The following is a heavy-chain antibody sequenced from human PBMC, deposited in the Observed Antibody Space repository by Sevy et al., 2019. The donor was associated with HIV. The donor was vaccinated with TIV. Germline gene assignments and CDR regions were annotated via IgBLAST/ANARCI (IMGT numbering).Heavy chain of an antibody. CDR2: ISNDGSNE. V-gene: IGHV3-30*18. J-gene: IGHJ6*04. D-gene: IGHD1-1*01. CDR1: GMTFSSYG. Sequence: GGSLRLSCAASGMTFSSYGMHWVRQAQGTGLGRVAIISNDGSNENYADSANGGFTISRDNSKNTLYLQMNSLGPEDTAVYYGAKDRSWRTEEYSYYGMDVWGEGTTVTVSS. CDR3: AKDRSWRTEEYSYYGMDV.